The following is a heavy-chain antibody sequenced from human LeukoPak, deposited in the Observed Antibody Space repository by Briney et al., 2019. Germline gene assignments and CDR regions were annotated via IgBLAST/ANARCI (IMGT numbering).Heavy chain of an antibody. CDR2: INPNSGGT. V-gene: IGHV1-2*02. D-gene: IGHD3-22*01. J-gene: IGHJ4*02. CDR3: ARPAPHYYDSSGYQTPLGY. CDR1: GYTFTGYY. Sequence: ASVKVSCKASGYTFTGYYMHWVRQAPGQGLEWMGWINPNSGGTNYAQKFQGRVTMTWDTSISTAYMELSRLRSDDTAVYYCARPAPHYYDSSGYQTPLGYWGQGTLVTVSS.